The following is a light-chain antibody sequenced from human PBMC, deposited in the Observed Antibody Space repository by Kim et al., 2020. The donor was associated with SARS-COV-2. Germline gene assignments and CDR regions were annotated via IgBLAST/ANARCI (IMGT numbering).Light chain of an antibody. J-gene: IGLJ3*02. V-gene: IGLV4-69*01. CDR3: QAWCAGFRV. Sequence: QPVLTQSPSASASLGASVKFTCTLSSGHSSYSIAWHQQQPEKGPRFLMNLHSDGTHNKGDGIPDRFSGSSSGAERYLTISSLQSEDEADYYCQAWCAGFRVFGGGTQLTVL. CDR2: LHSDGTH. CDR1: SGHSSYS.